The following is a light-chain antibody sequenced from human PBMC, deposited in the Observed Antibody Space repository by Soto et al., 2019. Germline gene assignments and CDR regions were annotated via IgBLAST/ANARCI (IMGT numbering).Light chain of an antibody. CDR2: KVS. J-gene: IGKJ1*01. CDR3: MQGTHWPWT. Sequence: DVVMTQSPLSLPVTLGQPASISCRSSQSLVYSDGDTYLSWFQQRPGQSPRRLIYKVSNRDSGVPDRFSGGGSRTYFTLKISRVEAEDVGVYFCMQGTHWPWTFGQGTKVEI. CDR1: QSLVYSDGDTY. V-gene: IGKV2-30*01.